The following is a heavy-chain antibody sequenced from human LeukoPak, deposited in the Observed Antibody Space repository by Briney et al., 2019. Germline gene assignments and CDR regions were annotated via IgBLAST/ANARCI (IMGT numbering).Heavy chain of an antibody. Sequence: PSETLSLTCAVSGYPIRSGDYWGWIRQSPGKGLEWIGSTYHSGSTHYNPSLKSRVTISVDTSKNQFSLMLSSVTAADTAVYYCARNRSVTTTPGFDHWGQGTLVTVSS. V-gene: IGHV4-38-2*01. CDR2: TYHSGST. D-gene: IGHD4-17*01. J-gene: IGHJ4*02. CDR1: GYPIRSGDY. CDR3: ARNRSVTTTPGFDH.